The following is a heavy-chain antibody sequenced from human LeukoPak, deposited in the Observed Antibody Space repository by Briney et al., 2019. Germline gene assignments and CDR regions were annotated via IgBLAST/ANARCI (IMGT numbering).Heavy chain of an antibody. D-gene: IGHD2-2*01. CDR2: INHSGST. J-gene: IGHJ4*02. V-gene: IGHV4-39*07. CDR3: ARDSTMPFDY. CDR1: GGSISSGGYY. Sequence: SETLSLTCTVSGGSISSGGYYWSWIRQPPGKGLEWIGEINHSGSTNYNPSLKSRVTISVDTSKNQFSLKLSSVTAADTAVYYCARDSTMPFDYWGQGTLVTVSS.